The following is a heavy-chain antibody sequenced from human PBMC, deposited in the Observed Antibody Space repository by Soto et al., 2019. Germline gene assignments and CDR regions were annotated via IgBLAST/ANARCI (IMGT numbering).Heavy chain of an antibody. CDR2: ISPYKGDT. CDR3: AKGRVGWGLTEWLVPFDY. Sequence: QLLQSGAEVKKPGASVKVSCKASGYTFSSYGIIWVRQAPGQGLEWMGWISPYKGDTNYAQKFQGRVTMTTDTSTSTASMDLRSLRSDDTAVYFCAKGRVGWGLTEWLVPFDYWGQGTLVTVSS. V-gene: IGHV1-18*04. CDR1: GYTFSSYG. J-gene: IGHJ4*02. D-gene: IGHD6-19*01.